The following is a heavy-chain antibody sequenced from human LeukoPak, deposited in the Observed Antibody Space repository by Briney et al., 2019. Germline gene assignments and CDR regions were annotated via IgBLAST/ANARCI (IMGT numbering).Heavy chain of an antibody. D-gene: IGHD6-13*01. CDR1: GFTFSSYS. CDR3: ARARYSSSWPVGFDY. CDR2: NSSSSSYI. J-gene: IGHJ4*02. Sequence: PGGSLRLSCAASGFTFSSYSMNWVRQAPGKGLEWVSSNSSSSSYIYYADSVKGRFTISRDNAKNSLYLQMNSLRAEDTAVYYCARARYSSSWPVGFDYWGQGTLVTVSS. V-gene: IGHV3-21*01.